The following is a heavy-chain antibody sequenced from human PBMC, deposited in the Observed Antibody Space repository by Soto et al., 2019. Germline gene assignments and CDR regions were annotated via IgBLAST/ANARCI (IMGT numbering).Heavy chain of an antibody. CDR2: ISGSGAST. D-gene: IGHD4-17*01. Sequence: GGSLRLSCAASGFTFSSYAMSWVRQAPGKGLEWVSAISGSGASTYYADSVKGRFTISRDNSKNTLYVQMNSLRAEDTAVYYCARSLTTVTTPFDYWGQGTLVTVSS. V-gene: IGHV3-23*01. CDR3: ARSLTTVTTPFDY. CDR1: GFTFSSYA. J-gene: IGHJ4*02.